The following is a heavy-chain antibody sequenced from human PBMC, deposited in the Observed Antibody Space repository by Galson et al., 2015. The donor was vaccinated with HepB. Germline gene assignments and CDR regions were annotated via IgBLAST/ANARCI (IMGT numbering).Heavy chain of an antibody. D-gene: IGHD4-23*01. CDR3: ARAKGRGVYYGGNSEFDY. J-gene: IGHJ4*02. CDR2: IIPIFGTA. Sequence: SVKVSCKASGGTFSSYAISWVRQAPGQGLEWMGGIIPIFGTANYAQKFQGRVTITADKSTSTAYMELSSLRSEDTAVYYCARAKGRGVYYGGNSEFDYWGQGTLVTVSS. V-gene: IGHV1-69*06. CDR1: GGTFSSYA.